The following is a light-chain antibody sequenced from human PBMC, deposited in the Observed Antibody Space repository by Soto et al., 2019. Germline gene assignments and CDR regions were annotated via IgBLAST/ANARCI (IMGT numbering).Light chain of an antibody. J-gene: IGLJ1*01. CDR2: EVT. Sequence: QSVLTRPASVSGSPGQSITVSCTGTSRDIGFFNYVSWYQQYPGNAPKLIIFEVTNRPSGVSHRFSGSKSGNTASLTISGLQAEDGADYFCASYTTRSTYVFGSGTKFTVL. CDR1: SRDIGFFNY. V-gene: IGLV2-14*01. CDR3: ASYTTRSTYV.